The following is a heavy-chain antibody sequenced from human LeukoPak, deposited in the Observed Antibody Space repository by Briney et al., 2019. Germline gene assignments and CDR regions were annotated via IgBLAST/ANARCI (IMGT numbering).Heavy chain of an antibody. Sequence: SETLSLTCTVSGGSISSYYWSWIRQPAGKGLEWIGRIYTSGSTNYNPSLKSRVTMSVDTSKNQFSLKLSSVTAADTAVYYCARGLRRDGYNCLYLFDYWGQGTLVTVSS. V-gene: IGHV4-4*07. CDR2: IYTSGST. J-gene: IGHJ4*02. D-gene: IGHD5-24*01. CDR3: ARGLRRDGYNCLYLFDY. CDR1: GGSISSYY.